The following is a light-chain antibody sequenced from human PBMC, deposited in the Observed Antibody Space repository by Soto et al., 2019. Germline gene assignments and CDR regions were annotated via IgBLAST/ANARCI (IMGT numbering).Light chain of an antibody. CDR3: QHRHSYPLT. CDR1: QGISNY. CDR2: TAS. Sequence: DIQLTQSPSFLSASVGDRVTITCRASQGISNYLAWYQQKAGKAPKLLIHTASTLQNGVPSRFSGSGSGTEFTLTISSLQPEDLATYYCQHRHSYPLTFGGGTRWISN. V-gene: IGKV1-9*01. J-gene: IGKJ4*01.